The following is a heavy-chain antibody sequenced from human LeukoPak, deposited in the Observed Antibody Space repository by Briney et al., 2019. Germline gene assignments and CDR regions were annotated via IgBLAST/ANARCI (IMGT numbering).Heavy chain of an antibody. D-gene: IGHD4-23*01. V-gene: IGHV1-2*02. CDR3: ARGQSTVVTPSPFDY. CDR2: IDPNTGGT. CDR1: GYTFIGYL. J-gene: IGHJ4*02. Sequence: ASVKVSCKSSGYTFIGYLIHWVRLAPGQGPEWLGWIDPNTGGTKYSERFQGRLTLVADTSINTAFLELSGLRSDDTAVYYCARGQSTVVTPSPFDYWGQGTLVTVSS.